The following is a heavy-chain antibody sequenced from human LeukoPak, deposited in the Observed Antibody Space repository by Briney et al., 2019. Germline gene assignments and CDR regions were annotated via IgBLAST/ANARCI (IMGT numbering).Heavy chain of an antibody. V-gene: IGHV3-23*01. CDR1: GFTFNIYA. CDR2: VGGGPDI. CDR3: AKDAISGNSMWDHFDS. J-gene: IGHJ4*02. D-gene: IGHD1-26*01. Sequence: PGGSLRLSCVASGFTFNIYAMSWVRQAPGKGLEWVAGVGGGPDIHYADSVKGRFTASRDDSKNTVYLHMSSLRVEDTAIYFCAKDAISGNSMWDHFDSWGQGTLVTVST.